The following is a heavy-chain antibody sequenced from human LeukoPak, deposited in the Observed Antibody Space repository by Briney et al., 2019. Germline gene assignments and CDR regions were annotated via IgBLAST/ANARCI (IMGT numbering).Heavy chain of an antibody. CDR1: GYTFTGYY. D-gene: IGHD3-9*01. CDR2: FDPEDGET. CDR3: ATGFLRFFDHIPFDP. Sequence: ASVKVSCKASGYTFTGYYMHWVRQAPGKGLEWMGGFDPEDGETIYAQKFQGRVTMTEDTSTDTAYMELSSLRSEDTAVYYCATGFLRFFDHIPFDPWGQGTLVTVSS. V-gene: IGHV1-24*01. J-gene: IGHJ5*02.